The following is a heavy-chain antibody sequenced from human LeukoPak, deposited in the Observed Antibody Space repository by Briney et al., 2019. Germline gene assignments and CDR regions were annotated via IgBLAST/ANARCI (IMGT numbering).Heavy chain of an antibody. CDR1: GYTFTGYY. CDR2: INPNSGGT. Sequence: ASVKVSCKASGYTFTGYYMHWVRQAPGQGLEWMGRINPNSGGTNYAQKFQDRVTMTRDTSISTAYMELSRLRSDDTAVYYCARSLSYSSSWSSDYWGQGTLVTVSS. CDR3: ARSLSYSSSWSSDY. V-gene: IGHV1-2*06. J-gene: IGHJ4*02. D-gene: IGHD6-13*01.